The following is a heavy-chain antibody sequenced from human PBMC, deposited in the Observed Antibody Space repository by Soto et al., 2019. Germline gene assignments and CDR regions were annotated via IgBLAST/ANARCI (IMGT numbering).Heavy chain of an antibody. CDR3: TRIYGSGTYLPDY. Sequence: GSLRLSCKASGYSFVAYGGSWISRAKGKGLEWVGFIRSKNYGGAADYAASVVGRFTISRDDPKSVALLQMNSLKIEDTAVYYCTRIYGSGTYLPDYWGQGTPVTVSS. J-gene: IGHJ4*02. D-gene: IGHD3-10*01. CDR2: IRSKNYGGAA. V-gene: IGHV3-49*03. CDR1: GYSFVAYG.